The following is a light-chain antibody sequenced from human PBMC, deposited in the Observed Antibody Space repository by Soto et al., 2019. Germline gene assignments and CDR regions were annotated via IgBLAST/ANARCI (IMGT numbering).Light chain of an antibody. V-gene: IGLV1-40*01. CDR3: QSYDSSLTL. CDR1: SSNIGAGYD. Sequence: QSVLTQPPSVSGAPGQRVTISCTGSSSNIGAGYDVHWYQQLPGTAPKLLIYGNSNRPSGVPDRFSGSKSGTSASLAITGLQAEDEADYYCQSYDSSLTLFGTWTKVTVL. CDR2: GNS. J-gene: IGLJ1*01.